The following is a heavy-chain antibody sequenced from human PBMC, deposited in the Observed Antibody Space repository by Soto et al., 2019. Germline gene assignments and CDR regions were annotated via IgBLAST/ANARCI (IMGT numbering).Heavy chain of an antibody. J-gene: IGHJ6*02. Sequence: EVLLLESGGGLVQPGGSLRLSCAASGFAFGTYGTTWVRQAPGRGLEWVSGIDANSGKIFYADDVRGRFIISRDKAKSTLYLQMNSLRDEDTAMYDGTKWAGYADVWGQGTTVSVSS. CDR1: GFAFGTYG. CDR2: IDANSGKI. CDR3: TKWAGYADV. D-gene: IGHD2-15*01. V-gene: IGHV3-23*05.